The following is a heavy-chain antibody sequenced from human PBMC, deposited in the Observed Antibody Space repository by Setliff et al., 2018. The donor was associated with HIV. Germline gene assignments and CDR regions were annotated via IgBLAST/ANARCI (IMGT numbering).Heavy chain of an antibody. Sequence: GGSFGGYYWNWARQPPGKGLEWIEENNHNETRNCRPALKRGVTISVDTSKNQFSLKLSSVTAADTAVYYCARAFANSGAYRGYWYFDLWGRGTLVTVSS. D-gene: IGHD1-26*01. CDR1: GGSFGGYY. CDR2: NNHNETR. J-gene: IGHJ2*01. V-gene: IGHV4-34*01. CDR3: ARAFANSGAYRGYWYFDL.